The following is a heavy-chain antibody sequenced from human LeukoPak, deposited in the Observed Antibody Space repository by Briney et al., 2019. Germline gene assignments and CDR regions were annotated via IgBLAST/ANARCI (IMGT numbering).Heavy chain of an antibody. CDR3: ASLYGSGPRVAFDI. V-gene: IGHV4-4*08. Sequence: PSETLSLTCTVSGGSLGREFWTWIRQPPGKGLEWIGYIYDIGTTNYNPSLKSRVTIFVDTSRNQFSLNLTSVTAADTAGYYCASLYGSGPRVAFDIWGQGTLVTVSS. CDR2: IYDIGTT. CDR1: GGSLGREF. D-gene: IGHD3-10*01. J-gene: IGHJ3*02.